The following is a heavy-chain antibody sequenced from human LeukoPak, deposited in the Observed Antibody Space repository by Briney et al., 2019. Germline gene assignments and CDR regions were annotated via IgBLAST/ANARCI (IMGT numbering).Heavy chain of an antibody. V-gene: IGHV1-2*02. Sequence: VASVKVSCKASGYTFTAYYMHWVRQAPGQGREWMGWINPNSGGTNYAQKFQGRVTMTRDTSISTAYMELSRLRSDDTAVYYCWYYYDSSNAVVNAFDIWGQGTMVTVSS. D-gene: IGHD3-22*01. CDR2: INPNSGGT. CDR1: GYTFTAYY. J-gene: IGHJ3*02. CDR3: WYYYDSSNAVVNAFDI.